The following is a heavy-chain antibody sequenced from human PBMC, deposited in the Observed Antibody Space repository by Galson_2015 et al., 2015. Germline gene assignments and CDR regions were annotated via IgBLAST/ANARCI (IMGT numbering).Heavy chain of an antibody. CDR2: IYYSGST. J-gene: IGHJ3*02. Sequence: ETLSLTCTVSGDSISGYYWSWIRQPPGKGLEWIGYIYYSGSTNYNPSLKSRVTISVDTSKNQFSLKLSSVTAADTAAYYCARGGGGTYPLYTFDICGQGTMVTVSS. V-gene: IGHV4-59*01. CDR3: ARGGGGTYPLYTFDI. D-gene: IGHD1-26*01. CDR1: GDSISGYY.